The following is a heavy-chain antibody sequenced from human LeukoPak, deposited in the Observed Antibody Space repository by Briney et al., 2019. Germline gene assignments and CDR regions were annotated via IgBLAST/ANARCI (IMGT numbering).Heavy chain of an antibody. CDR2: INPNSGGT. CDR3: ARRASGGRSPFDY. D-gene: IGHD2-15*01. J-gene: IGHJ4*02. Sequence: VSVKVSCKASGYTFTGYYMHWVRQAPGQGLEWMGWINPNSGGTNYAQKFQGWVTMTRDTSISTAYMELSRLRSDDTAVYYCARRASGGRSPFDYWGQGTLVTVSS. CDR1: GYTFTGYY. V-gene: IGHV1-2*04.